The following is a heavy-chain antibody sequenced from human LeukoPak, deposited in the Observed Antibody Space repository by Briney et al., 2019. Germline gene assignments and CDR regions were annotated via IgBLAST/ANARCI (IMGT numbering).Heavy chain of an antibody. CDR3: ASYGDFWSGYRNFDY. D-gene: IGHD3-3*01. Sequence: PSETLSLTCPVSGGSISSGSYYGSWIRQPAGKGLEWIGRIYISGSNNYNPSLKSRVTISVDTSKNQFSLKLSSVTAADTAVYYCASYGDFWSGYRNFDYWGQGTLVTVSS. V-gene: IGHV4-61*02. J-gene: IGHJ4*02. CDR1: GGSISSGSYY. CDR2: IYISGSN.